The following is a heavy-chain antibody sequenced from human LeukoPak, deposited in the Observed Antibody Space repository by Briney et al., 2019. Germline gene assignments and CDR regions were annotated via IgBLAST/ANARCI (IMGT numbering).Heavy chain of an antibody. J-gene: IGHJ3*02. D-gene: IGHD6-13*01. CDR2: ISRGGSTT. Sequence: GGSLRLSCAASGFTFSSYAMSWVRQAPGKGLEWVSAISRGGSTTYYADSVKGRFTISRDNAKNSLYLQMNSLRAEDTAVYYCVRGVSISSSWYNDIWGQGTMVTVSS. CDR1: GFTFSSYA. CDR3: VRGVSISSSWYNDI. V-gene: IGHV3-23*01.